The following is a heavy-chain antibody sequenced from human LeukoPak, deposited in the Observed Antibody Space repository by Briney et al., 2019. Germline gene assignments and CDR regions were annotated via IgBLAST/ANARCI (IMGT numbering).Heavy chain of an antibody. CDR2: INPNSGGT. V-gene: IGHV1-2*02. CDR1: GFTFTGYY. D-gene: IGHD3-22*01. J-gene: IGHJ4*02. CDR3: ARAYYYDSSTQAYYFDY. Sequence: GASVKVSCKASGFTFTGYYMHWVRQAPGQGLEWMGWINPNSGGTNYAQKFQGRVTMTRDTSISTAYMELSRLRSDDTAVYYCARAYYYDSSTQAYYFDYWGQGTLVTVSS.